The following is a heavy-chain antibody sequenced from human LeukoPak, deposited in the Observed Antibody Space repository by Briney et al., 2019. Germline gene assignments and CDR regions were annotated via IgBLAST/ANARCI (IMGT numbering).Heavy chain of an antibody. Sequence: SETLSLTCTVSGGSTSSDYWSWIRQSPGKGLEWVGYVYNSGDTGKNPSLKSRVTILLDTSKNQCSLKPTSVSAADTAVYYCARLKLGAYFDLWGRGTLVTVSS. D-gene: IGHD3-16*01. V-gene: IGHV4-59*08. J-gene: IGHJ2*01. CDR2: VYNSGDT. CDR1: GGSTSSDY. CDR3: ARLKLGAYFDL.